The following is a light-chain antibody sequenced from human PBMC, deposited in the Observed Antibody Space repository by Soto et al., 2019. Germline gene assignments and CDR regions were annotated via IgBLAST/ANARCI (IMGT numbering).Light chain of an antibody. CDR1: QSVTTD. J-gene: IGKJ1*01. Sequence: EVVMTQSPATLSLSPGERATLSCRASQSVTTDLAWYQQKPGQPPGLLIYGAYSRATGIPDRFSGSASGTDFTLTISRLEPEDVTVYCCQQYGRSPWTFGQGTKVDIK. V-gene: IGKV3-20*01. CDR2: GAY. CDR3: QQYGRSPWT.